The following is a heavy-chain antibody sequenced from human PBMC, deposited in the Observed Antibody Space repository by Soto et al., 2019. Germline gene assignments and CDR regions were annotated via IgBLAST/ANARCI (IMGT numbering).Heavy chain of an antibody. CDR2: ISAYNGNT. D-gene: IGHD3-3*01. CDR1: GYTFTSYG. J-gene: IGHJ6*03. Sequence: ASVKVSCKASGYTFTSYGISWVRQAPGQGLEWMGWISAYNGNTNYAQELQGRVTMTTDTSTSTAYMELRSLRSDDTAVYYCARERYDFWSGYNDYYYYYYMDVWGKGTTVTVSS. V-gene: IGHV1-18*01. CDR3: ARERYDFWSGYNDYYYYYYMDV.